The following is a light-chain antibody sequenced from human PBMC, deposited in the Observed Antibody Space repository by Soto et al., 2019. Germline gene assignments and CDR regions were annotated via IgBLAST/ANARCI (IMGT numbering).Light chain of an antibody. CDR3: QQYNNWPFIT. Sequence: PGERATLSCRASQSVRGNLAWYQQKPGQSPRLLIYGASYRATGIPVRFSGSGSGTEFTLTISSLQSEDFAVYYCQQYNNWPFITFGQGTRLEIK. J-gene: IGKJ5*01. CDR2: GAS. V-gene: IGKV3-15*01. CDR1: QSVRGN.